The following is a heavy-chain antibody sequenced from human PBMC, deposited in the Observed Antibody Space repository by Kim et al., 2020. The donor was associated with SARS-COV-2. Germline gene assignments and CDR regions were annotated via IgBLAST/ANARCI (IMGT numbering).Heavy chain of an antibody. CDR2: ISGSGGST. J-gene: IGHJ4*02. CDR1: GFTFSSYA. V-gene: IGHV3-23*01. Sequence: GGSLRLSCAASGFTFSSYAMSWVRQAPGKGLEWVSAISGSGGSTYYADSVKGRFTISRDNSKNTLYLQMNSLRAEDTAVYYCAKVMKRLQLLREWDYWGQGTLVTVSS. D-gene: IGHD2-2*01. CDR3: AKVMKRLQLLREWDY.